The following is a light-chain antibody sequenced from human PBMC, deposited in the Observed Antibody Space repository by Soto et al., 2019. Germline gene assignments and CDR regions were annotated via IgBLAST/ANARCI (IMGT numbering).Light chain of an antibody. CDR2: DVR. J-gene: IGLJ2*01. CDR3: SSYTSGNTVI. V-gene: IGLV2-14*01. CDR1: SSDIGGYNY. Sequence: QSALTQPASVSGSPGQSITISCTGTSSDIGGYNYVSWYQQHPRKAPKLMIYDVRSRPSGVSDRFSASKSGNTASLTITGLQPEDEADYYCSSYTSGNTVIFGGGTKLTVL.